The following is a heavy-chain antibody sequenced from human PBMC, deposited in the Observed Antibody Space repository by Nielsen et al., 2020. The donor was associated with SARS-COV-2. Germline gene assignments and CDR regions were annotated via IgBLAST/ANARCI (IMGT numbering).Heavy chain of an antibody. CDR3: AKDSMTDLYYFDY. CDR2: ISYDGSNK. CDR1: GFTFSSYG. Sequence: GESLKISCAASGFTFSSYGMHWVRQAPGKGLEWVAVISYDGSNKYYVDSVKGRFTISRDNSKNTLYLQMNSLRVEDTAVYYCAKDSMTDLYYFDYWGQGTLVTVSS. J-gene: IGHJ4*02. V-gene: IGHV3-30*18.